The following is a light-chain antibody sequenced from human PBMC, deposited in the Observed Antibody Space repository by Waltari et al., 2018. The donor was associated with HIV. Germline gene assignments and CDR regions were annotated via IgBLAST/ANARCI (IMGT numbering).Light chain of an antibody. Sequence: QSVLTQSPSASGTPGQRVTISCSGSGSNIGSTNLHWYQQVPGTAPKLLIYRNNRRPSGVPDRFSGSKSGASASLAISGLQSEDEADYYCAAWDDSLNGPVFGGGTRLTVL. CDR1: GSNIGSTN. J-gene: IGLJ2*01. V-gene: IGLV1-44*01. CDR3: AAWDDSLNGPV. CDR2: RNN.